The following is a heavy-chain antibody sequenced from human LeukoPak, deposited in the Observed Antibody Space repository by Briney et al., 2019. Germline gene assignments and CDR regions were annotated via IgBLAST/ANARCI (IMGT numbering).Heavy chain of an antibody. J-gene: IGHJ6*03. V-gene: IGHV1-46*01. CDR3: AREWIQLWSPALTYMDV. D-gene: IGHD5-18*01. CDR1: GYTFTSYY. Sequence: AASVKVSCKASGYTFTSYYMHWVRQAPGQGLEWMGIINPSGGSTSYAQKFQGRVTMTRDTSTSTVYMELSSLRSEDTAVYYCAREWIQLWSPALTYMDVWGKGTTVTVSS. CDR2: INPSGGST.